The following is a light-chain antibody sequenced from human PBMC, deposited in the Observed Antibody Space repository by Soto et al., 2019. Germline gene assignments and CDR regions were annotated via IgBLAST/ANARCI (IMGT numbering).Light chain of an antibody. CDR3: SSKTSSSSPFV. V-gene: IGLV2-14*01. Sequence: QSALTQPASVSGSPGQSITISCAGTSSDVGAYKYVSWYQQHPGKAPKLLIYEATNRPSGVSDRFSASKSDNTASLTISGLQADDEGDYYCSSKTSSSSPFVFGTGTKVTVL. J-gene: IGLJ1*01. CDR2: EAT. CDR1: SSDVGAYKY.